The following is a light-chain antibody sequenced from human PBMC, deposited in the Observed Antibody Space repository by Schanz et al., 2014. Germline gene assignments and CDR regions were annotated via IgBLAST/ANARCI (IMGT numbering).Light chain of an antibody. CDR3: QHRSIWPPGIT. CDR2: GAS. J-gene: IGKJ3*01. Sequence: EIVLTQSPGTLSLSPGDWASLSCRASQSVGSNLAWYQQKPGQAPRLLIYGASTRATGIPARFSGSGSGTDFPLTIRSLEPEDFAVYYCQHRSIWPPGITFGPGTKVVIK. V-gene: IGKV3-11*01. CDR1: QSVGSN.